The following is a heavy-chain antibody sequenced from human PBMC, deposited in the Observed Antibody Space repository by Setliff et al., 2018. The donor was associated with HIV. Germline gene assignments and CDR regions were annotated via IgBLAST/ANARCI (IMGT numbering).Heavy chain of an antibody. Sequence: SVKVSCKASGGTFSSYAFSWVRQAPGQGVEWMGGIIPIRSMTSYAQKFQGRATITVDISTSTAYLELSSLRSEDTALFYCVCRTVVAGKGLPPDSWGQGTLVTVSS. J-gene: IGHJ4*02. CDR3: VCRTVVAGKGLPPDS. CDR2: IIPIRSMT. V-gene: IGHV1-69*10. D-gene: IGHD6-19*01. CDR1: GGTFSSYA.